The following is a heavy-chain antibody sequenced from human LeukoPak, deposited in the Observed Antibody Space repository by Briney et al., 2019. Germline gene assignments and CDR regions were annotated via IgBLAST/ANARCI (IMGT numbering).Heavy chain of an antibody. D-gene: IGHD2-15*01. CDR1: GFTFSSHG. J-gene: IGHJ4*02. Sequence: GGSLRLSCAASGFTFSSHGMHWVRQAPGKGLEWVAVIWYDGSKRYYADSVKGRFTISRDDSKNTLYLQMNSLRDEDTAVYYCARDPASSFDYWGQGTPVTVSS. CDR3: ARDPASSFDY. CDR2: IWYDGSKR. V-gene: IGHV3-33*01.